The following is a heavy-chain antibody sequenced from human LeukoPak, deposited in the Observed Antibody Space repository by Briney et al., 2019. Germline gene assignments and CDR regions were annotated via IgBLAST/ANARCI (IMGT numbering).Heavy chain of an antibody. CDR3: ARDRFAWGVRGCRLNWFDP. Sequence: EASVKVSCKASGYTFTGYYLHWVRQAPGQGLEWVGWINPSSGDTNYAQKFQGRVTMTRDTSISTAYMELSRLRSDDTAVYYCARDRFAWGVRGCRLNWFDPWGQGTLVTVSS. D-gene: IGHD3-10*01. V-gene: IGHV1-2*02. CDR1: GYTFTGYY. J-gene: IGHJ5*02. CDR2: INPSSGDT.